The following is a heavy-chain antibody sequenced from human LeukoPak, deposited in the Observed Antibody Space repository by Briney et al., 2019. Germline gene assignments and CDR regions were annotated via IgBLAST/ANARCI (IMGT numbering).Heavy chain of an antibody. D-gene: IGHD3-3*01. Sequence: GGSLRLSCAASGFTFKNYWMHWVRQAPGKGLVWVSRVDSDGSSTTYADSVKGRFTISRDNAKNTLYLQMNSLRAGDTAVYYCARGITIFGVVSDAFAVWGQGAVVTVSS. V-gene: IGHV3-74*01. CDR1: GFTFKNYW. J-gene: IGHJ3*01. CDR3: ARGITIFGVVSDAFAV. CDR2: VDSDGSST.